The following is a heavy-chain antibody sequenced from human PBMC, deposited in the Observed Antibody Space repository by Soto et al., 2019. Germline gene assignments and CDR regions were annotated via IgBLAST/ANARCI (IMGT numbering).Heavy chain of an antibody. Sequence: QVQLVQSGAEVKRPGASVKVSCKASGYTLTSYYVHWVRQAPGQGLEWMGIINPNDASTTYAQKFQGRVTMTRDTSTTTVYMELSSLRSEDTAGYFCARDHRGYCSGGRCYYFDYWGHGTLVTVSS. CDR3: ARDHRGYCSGGRCYYFDY. CDR2: INPNDAST. J-gene: IGHJ4*01. V-gene: IGHV1-46*01. CDR1: GYTLTSYY. D-gene: IGHD2-15*01.